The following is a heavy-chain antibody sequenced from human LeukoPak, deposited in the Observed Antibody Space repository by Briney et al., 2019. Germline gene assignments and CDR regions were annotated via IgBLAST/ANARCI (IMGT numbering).Heavy chain of an antibody. CDR1: GGSISSYY. Sequence: PSETLSLTCTVSGGSISSYYWSWIRQPPGKGLEWIGYIYYSGSTNYNPSLKSRVTISVDTSKNQFSLKLSSVTAADTAVYYCARDAGTYSSSPYDYWGQGTLVTVSS. D-gene: IGHD6-6*01. CDR3: ARDAGTYSSSPYDY. V-gene: IGHV4-59*01. J-gene: IGHJ4*02. CDR2: IYYSGST.